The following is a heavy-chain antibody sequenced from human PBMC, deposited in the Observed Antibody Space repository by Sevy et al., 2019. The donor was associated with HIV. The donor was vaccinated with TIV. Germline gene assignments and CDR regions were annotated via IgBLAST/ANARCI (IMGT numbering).Heavy chain of an antibody. CDR1: GFTFSAYV. J-gene: IGHJ4*02. Sequence: GGSLRLSCAASGFTFSAYVMNWVRQGPGKGLEWVSSISSSGRYIYYADSVHGRFTISRDNAEDSLYLQMNNLRAEDTAVYYCARDALSGTSAYWGQGTLVTVSS. CDR2: ISSSGRYI. D-gene: IGHD1-7*01. CDR3: ARDALSGTSAY. V-gene: IGHV3-21*01.